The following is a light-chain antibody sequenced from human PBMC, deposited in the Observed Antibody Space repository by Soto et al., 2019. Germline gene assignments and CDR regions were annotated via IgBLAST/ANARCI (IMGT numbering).Light chain of an antibody. V-gene: IGKV3-15*01. Sequence: EIVMTQSPATLSVSPGERVTLSCRASQSVSSYLAWYQQKPGQAPRLLIYDASTRATGIAVRFSGSGSGTEFTLTISSLQSEDFGVYYCQQNKEWPGTFGQGTKVESK. J-gene: IGKJ1*01. CDR1: QSVSSY. CDR2: DAS. CDR3: QQNKEWPGT.